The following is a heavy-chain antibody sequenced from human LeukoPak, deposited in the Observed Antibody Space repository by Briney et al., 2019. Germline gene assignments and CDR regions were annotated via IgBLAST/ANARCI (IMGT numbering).Heavy chain of an antibody. D-gene: IGHD2-2*01. J-gene: IGHJ4*02. V-gene: IGHV1-18*01. CDR3: ARGSPYQLLLTNFDY. CDR1: GYTFTSYG. CDR2: ISAYNGNT. Sequence: ASVKVSCXASGYTFTSYGISWVRQAPGQGLEWMGWISAYNGNTNYAQKLQGRVTMTTDTSTSTAYMELRSLRSDDTAVYYCARGSPYQLLLTNFDYWGQGTLVTVSS.